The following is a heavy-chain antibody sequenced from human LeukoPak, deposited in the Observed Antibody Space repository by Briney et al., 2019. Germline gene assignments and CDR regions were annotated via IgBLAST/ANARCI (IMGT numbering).Heavy chain of an antibody. CDR1: GFTFSSYA. CDR2: ISGSGVTT. J-gene: IGHJ4*02. D-gene: IGHD1-26*01. Sequence: GGSLRLSCVASGFTFSSYAMSWVRQAPGKGLEWVSAISGSGVTTHYAGSVKGRYTISRDNAKNSLYLQMNSLRAEDTAVYYCARAFSGSYVGNWGQGTLVTVSS. CDR3: ARAFSGSYVGN. V-gene: IGHV3-23*01.